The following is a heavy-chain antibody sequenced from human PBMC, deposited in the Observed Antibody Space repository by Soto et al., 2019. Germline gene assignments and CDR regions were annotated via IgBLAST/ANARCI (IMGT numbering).Heavy chain of an antibody. CDR2: INSDGSST. CDR3: ARASSSSSKQFDY. J-gene: IGHJ4*02. D-gene: IGHD6-6*01. Sequence: HPGGSLRLSCAASGFTFSSYWMHWVRQAPGKGLVWVSRINSDGSSTSYADSVKGRFTISRDNAKNTLYLQMNSLRAEDTAVYYCARASSSSSKQFDYWGQGTLVTVSS. CDR1: GFTFSSYW. V-gene: IGHV3-74*01.